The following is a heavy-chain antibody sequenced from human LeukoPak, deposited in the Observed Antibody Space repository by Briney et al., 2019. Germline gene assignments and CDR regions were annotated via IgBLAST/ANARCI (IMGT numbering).Heavy chain of an antibody. D-gene: IGHD2-21*01. CDR2: ISKNGKTI. J-gene: IGHJ5*02. V-gene: IGHV3-11*01. CDR1: GFTFSDYY. Sequence: GGSLRLSCAASGFTFSDYYMSWIRQAPGKGLEWLSYISKNGKTIYYADSVKGRYTISRDNARKSVYLQMNSLRAEDTAVYYCATTGLLGDIPWGQGTLVTVSS. CDR3: ATTGLLGDIP.